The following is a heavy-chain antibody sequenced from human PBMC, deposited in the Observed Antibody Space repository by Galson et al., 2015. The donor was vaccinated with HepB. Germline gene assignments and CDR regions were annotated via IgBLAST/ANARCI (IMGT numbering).Heavy chain of an antibody. V-gene: IGHV3-30*04. J-gene: IGHJ4*02. CDR2: ISHDGSDK. D-gene: IGHD5-12*01. Sequence: SLRLSCAASGFSFSNYAMHWVRQTPGKGLEWVAVISHDGSDKYYVDSVKGRFIISRDNSKNALYLEMNGLRAEDTAVYYCTAIIHTGSGKPFDYRGPGTLVTASS. CDR3: TAIIHTGSGKPFDY. CDR1: GFSFSNYA.